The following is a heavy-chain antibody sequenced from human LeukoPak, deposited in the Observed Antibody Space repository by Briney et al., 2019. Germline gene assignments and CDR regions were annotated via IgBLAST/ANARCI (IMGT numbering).Heavy chain of an antibody. V-gene: IGHV1-18*01. CDR1: GYTFTGYG. J-gene: IGHJ4*02. D-gene: IGHD3-16*01. CDR2: ISAKNGKT. Sequence: GDSVTVSCKASGYTFTGYGISWGRQAPGQGLEWMGWISAKNGKTNYAKTVQGRVTITRDTSTSTAYMELRSLRYDDTPVYYCSRDDGPFGGVRFDHWGQGTLVTVSS. CDR3: SRDDGPFGGVRFDH.